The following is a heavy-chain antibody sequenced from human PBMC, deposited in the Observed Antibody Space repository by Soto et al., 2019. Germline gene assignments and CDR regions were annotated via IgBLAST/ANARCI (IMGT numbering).Heavy chain of an antibody. V-gene: IGHV3-73*02. D-gene: IGHD2-2*01. CDR3: TKPIPASVYYYGMDV. CDR1: GFALSGST. Sequence: EVQLVETGGGLVKPGGSLKLSCEASGFALSGSTMHWVRQASGKGLEWVGRIRSKGNTYATSYAASVQGRFTISRDVSKNTAFLEMNSLKTEDTAVYYCTKPIPASVYYYGMDVWGQGTTVTVSS. CDR2: IRSKGNTYAT. J-gene: IGHJ6*02.